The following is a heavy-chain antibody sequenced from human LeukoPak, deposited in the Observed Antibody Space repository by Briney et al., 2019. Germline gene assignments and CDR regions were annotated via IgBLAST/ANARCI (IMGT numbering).Heavy chain of an antibody. J-gene: IGHJ4*02. CDR2: IKQDGSEK. CDR3: ARGVIPPGGFDY. V-gene: IGHV3-7*01. D-gene: IGHD3-16*02. CDR1: GFTFSSYW. Sequence: GGSLRLSCAASGFTFSSYWMSWVRQAPGKGLEWVANIKQDGSEKYYADSVKGRFIISRDNSRNTLYLQMNSLRAEDTAVYYCARGVIPPGGFDYWGQGTLVTVSS.